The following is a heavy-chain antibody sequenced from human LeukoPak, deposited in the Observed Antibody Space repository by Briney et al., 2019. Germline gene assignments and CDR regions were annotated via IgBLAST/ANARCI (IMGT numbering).Heavy chain of an antibody. V-gene: IGHV3-9*01. Sequence: GRSLRLSCAASRFTFDDYAMRWVRQAPGKGLEWVSGISWNSDNIGYADSVKGRFTISRDNAKNSLYLQMTTLRAEDTALYYCAKGKWELPPHFDYWGQGTLVTVSS. J-gene: IGHJ4*02. D-gene: IGHD1-26*01. CDR2: ISWNSDNI. CDR3: AKGKWELPPHFDY. CDR1: RFTFDDYA.